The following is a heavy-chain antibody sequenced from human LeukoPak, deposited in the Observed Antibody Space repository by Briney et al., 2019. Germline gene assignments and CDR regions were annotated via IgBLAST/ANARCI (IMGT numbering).Heavy chain of an antibody. V-gene: IGHV3-53*01. J-gene: IGHJ4*02. D-gene: IGHD1-26*01. CDR1: GFTLSSNY. CDR3: AKDSLVGATTFFDF. CDR2: IYSGGST. Sequence: GGSLRLSCAASGFTLSSNYMSWVRQAPGKGLEWVSVIYSGGSTYYADSDKGRFTISRDNSKNTLYPQMSSLRAEDTAVYYLAKDSLVGATTFFDFGRQGTVVTVS.